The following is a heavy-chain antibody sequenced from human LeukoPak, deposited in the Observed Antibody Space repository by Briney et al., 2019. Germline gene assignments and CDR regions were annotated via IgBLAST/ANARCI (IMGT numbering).Heavy chain of an antibody. CDR1: GYSFTTHW. CDR3: ATSESQTRFDY. J-gene: IGHJ4*02. D-gene: IGHD1/OR15-1a*01. CDR2: IFPGDSET. V-gene: IGHV5-51*01. Sequence: GESLNISCKGSGYSFTTHWIGWVRQLPGKGLEGMGLIFPGDSETIYSPSFQGQVTISADKSINTAYLRWSSLKASDTAMYYCATSESQTRFDYWGQGTLVTVSS.